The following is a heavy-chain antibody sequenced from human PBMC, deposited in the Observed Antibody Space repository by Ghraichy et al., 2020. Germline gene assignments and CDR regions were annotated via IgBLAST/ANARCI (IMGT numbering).Heavy chain of an antibody. CDR3: ARERNYCTNITCQTNYYYYYMDV. V-gene: IGHV3-74*01. J-gene: IGHJ6*03. D-gene: IGHD2-8*01. CDR1: GFAGFTFGTYW. CDR2: INSDGSRT. Sequence: GESLNISCAASGFAGFTFGTYWMHWVRQAPGKGLVWVSRINSDGSRTSNADFAKGRFTISRDNAKNTLYLEMNSLRAEDTAVYYCARERNYCTNITCQTNYYYYYMDVWGKGTTVTVSS.